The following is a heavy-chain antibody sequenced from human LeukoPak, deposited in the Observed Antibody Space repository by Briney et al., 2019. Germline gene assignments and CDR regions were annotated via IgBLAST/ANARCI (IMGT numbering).Heavy chain of an antibody. Sequence: ASVKVSCKASGCTFTSYYMHWVRQAPGQGLEWMGIINPSGGSTSYAQKFQGRVTMTRDTSTSTVYMELSSLRSEDTAVYYCARDGGYSSSWYDYYYYIDVWGKRTTVTVSS. CDR3: ARDGGYSSSWYDYYYYIDV. J-gene: IGHJ6*03. D-gene: IGHD6-13*01. CDR1: GCTFTSYY. V-gene: IGHV1-46*01. CDR2: INPSGGST.